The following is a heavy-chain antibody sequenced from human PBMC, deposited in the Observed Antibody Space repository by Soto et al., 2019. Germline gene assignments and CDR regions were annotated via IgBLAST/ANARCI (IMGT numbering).Heavy chain of an antibody. Sequence: SVKDSCKASGGTFSSYAISWVRQAPGQGDEWMGGIIPIFGTANYAQKFQGRVTITADESTSTAYRELSSLRSEDMAVYYCARGYSAMVNYYYYYGMDVWGQGTTVTVSS. CDR2: IIPIFGTA. CDR3: ARGYSAMVNYYYYYGMDV. J-gene: IGHJ6*02. V-gene: IGHV1-69*13. D-gene: IGHD5-18*01. CDR1: GGTFSSYA.